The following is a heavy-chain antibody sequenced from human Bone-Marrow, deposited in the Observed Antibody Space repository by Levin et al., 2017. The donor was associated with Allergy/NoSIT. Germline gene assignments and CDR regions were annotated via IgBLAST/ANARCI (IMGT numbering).Heavy chain of an antibody. CDR2: IYDSGDT. D-gene: IGHD2-15*01. CDR3: ARHKLGYCSGGSCPYYFDY. Sequence: PGGSLRLSCTVSGGSISSYYWSWIRRAPGKGLEWIGYIYDSGDTNYEPSLQSRVTISVDTSNNQFSLKLSSVTAADTAVYYCARHKLGYCSGGSCPYYFDYWGHGILVTVSS. V-gene: IGHV4-59*08. CDR1: GGSISSYY. J-gene: IGHJ4*01.